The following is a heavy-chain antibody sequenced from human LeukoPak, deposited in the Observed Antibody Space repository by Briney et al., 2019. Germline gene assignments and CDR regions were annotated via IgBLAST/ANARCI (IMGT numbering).Heavy chain of an antibody. CDR1: GFTFSSYA. CDR3: ARDLSYGGNSGPFDY. D-gene: IGHD4-23*01. J-gene: IGHJ4*02. V-gene: IGHV3-64*01. Sequence: PGGSLRLSCAASGFTFSSYAMHWVRQAPGKGLEYVSAISSNGGSTYYANSVKGRFTISRDNSKNTLYLQMGSLRAEDMAVYYCARDLSYGGNSGPFDYWGQGTLVTVSS. CDR2: ISSNGGST.